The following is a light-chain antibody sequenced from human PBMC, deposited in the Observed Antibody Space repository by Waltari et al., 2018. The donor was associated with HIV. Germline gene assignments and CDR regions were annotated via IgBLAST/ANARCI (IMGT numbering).Light chain of an antibody. CDR1: SSNIGAGYD. J-gene: IGLJ1*01. CDR2: GNS. Sequence: QSVLTQPPSVSGAPGQRVTISCPGSSSNIGAGYDVNWYQQLPGTAPKLLIYGNSNRPSGVPDRFSGSKSGTSASLAITGLQAEDEADYYCQSYDSSMSLYVFGTGTKVTVL. CDR3: QSYDSSMSLYV. V-gene: IGLV1-40*01.